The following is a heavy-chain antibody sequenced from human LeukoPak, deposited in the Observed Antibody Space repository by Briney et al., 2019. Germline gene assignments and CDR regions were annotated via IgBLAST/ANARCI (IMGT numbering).Heavy chain of an antibody. V-gene: IGHV4-34*01. CDR1: GGSLSGYY. CDR3: AASPLAEDAFDI. CDR2: ISHSGST. D-gene: IGHD1-14*01. J-gene: IGHJ3*02. Sequence: SETLSLICAVYGGSLSGYYWSGIRQPPGKGLEWIGEISHSGSTNYNPSLKSRVTISVDTSKNQFSLKLSSVTAADTAVYYCAASPLAEDAFDIWGQGTMVTVSS.